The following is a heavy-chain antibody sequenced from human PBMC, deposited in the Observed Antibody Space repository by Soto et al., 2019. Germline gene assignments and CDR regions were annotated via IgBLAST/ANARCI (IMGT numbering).Heavy chain of an antibody. CDR2: IKSKTDGGTT. D-gene: IGHD3-3*01. V-gene: IGHV3-15*07. CDR3: TTDLYDFWSGYPDYGMDV. Sequence: PGGSLRLSCAASGFTFSNAWMNWVRQAPGKGLEWVGRIKSKTDGGTTDYAAPVKGRFTISRDDSKNTLYLQMNSLKTEDTAVDYCTTDLYDFWSGYPDYGMDVWGQGTTVTVSS. J-gene: IGHJ6*02. CDR1: GFTFSNAW.